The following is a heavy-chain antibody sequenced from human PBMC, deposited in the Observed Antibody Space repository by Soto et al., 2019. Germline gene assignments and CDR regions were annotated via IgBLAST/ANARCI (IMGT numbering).Heavy chain of an antibody. V-gene: IGHV4-34*01. CDR3: ARDKITGLFDY. J-gene: IGHJ4*02. Sequence: QVQLQQRGAGLLKPSETLSLTCAVYGGSFSAYYWTWIRQPPGTGLEWSGEINHSGSTNYNPSLKCRVTISVDTSKNLFSLKLTSVTAADTAVYYCARDKITGLFDYWGQGTLVTVSS. CDR1: GGSFSAYY. CDR2: INHSGST. D-gene: IGHD2-8*02.